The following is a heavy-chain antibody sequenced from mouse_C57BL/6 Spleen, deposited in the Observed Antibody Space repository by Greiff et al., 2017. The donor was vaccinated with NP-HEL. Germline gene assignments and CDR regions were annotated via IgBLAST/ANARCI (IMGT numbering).Heavy chain of an antibody. V-gene: IGHV5-9*01. D-gene: IGHD4-1*01. CDR1: GFTFSSYT. Sequence: EVKLMESGGGLVKPGGSLKLSCAASGFTFSSYTMSWVRQTPEKRLEWVATISGGGGNTYYPDSVKGRFTSSRDNAKNTLYLQMSSLRSEDTALYYCARLAGTRYFDYWGQGTTLTVSS. J-gene: IGHJ2*01. CDR3: ARLAGTRYFDY. CDR2: ISGGGGNT.